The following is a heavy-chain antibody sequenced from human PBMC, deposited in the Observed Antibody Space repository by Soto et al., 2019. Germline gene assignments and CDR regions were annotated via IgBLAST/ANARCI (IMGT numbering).Heavy chain of an antibody. Sequence: QLQLQESGPGLVKPSESLSLTYTDSGGSFSSSSYYWGCIRQPPGKGLEWIGSIYYSGSTYYNPSLKSRVTISVDTSKNQFSLKLSSVTAADTAVYYCARQFGGVIVTGNFDYWGQGTLVTVSS. CDR3: ARQFGGVIVTGNFDY. J-gene: IGHJ4*02. D-gene: IGHD3-16*02. V-gene: IGHV4-39*01. CDR2: IYYSGST. CDR1: GGSFSSSSYY.